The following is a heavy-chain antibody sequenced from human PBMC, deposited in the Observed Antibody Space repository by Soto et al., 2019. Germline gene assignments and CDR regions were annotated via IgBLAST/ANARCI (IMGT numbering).Heavy chain of an antibody. CDR2: INAGNGNT. J-gene: IGHJ5*02. D-gene: IGHD3-22*01. CDR1: GYTFTSYA. CDR3: ARNKYYYDSSGYYGGFDP. V-gene: IGHV1-3*01. Sequence: ASVKVSCKASGYTFTSYAMHWVRQAPGQRLEWMGWINAGNGNTKYSQKFQGRVTITRDTSASTAYMELSSLRSEDTAVYYCARNKYYYDSSGYYGGFDPWGQGTLVTVSS.